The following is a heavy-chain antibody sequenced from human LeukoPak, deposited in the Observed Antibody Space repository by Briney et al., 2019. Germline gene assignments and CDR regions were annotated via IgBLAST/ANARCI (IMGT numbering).Heavy chain of an antibody. CDR3: ATGTYYYDSSGYPIDY. V-gene: IGHV1-8*01. CDR2: MKPNSGNT. J-gene: IGHJ4*02. CDR1: GYTFTNYD. Sequence: GASVKVSCKASGYTFTNYDINWVRQATGQGLEWMGWMKPNSGNTGYAQRFQGRVTMTEDTSTDTAYMELSSLRSEDTAVYYCATGTYYYDSSGYPIDYWGQGTLVTVSS. D-gene: IGHD3-22*01.